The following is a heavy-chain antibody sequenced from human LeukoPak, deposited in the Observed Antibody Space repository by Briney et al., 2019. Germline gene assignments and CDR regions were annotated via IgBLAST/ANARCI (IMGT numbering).Heavy chain of an antibody. CDR2: IYYSGNT. CDR3: ARLHLGVATMGHMDV. Sequence: PSEALSLTCAVSGGSISTSNSYWGWIRRPPGKGLEWVGSIYYSGNTYYNPSLKSRVTISVDTSKNQFSLILTSVTAADTAVYYCARLHLGVATMGHMDVWGKGTTVTISS. J-gene: IGHJ6*03. V-gene: IGHV4-39*01. D-gene: IGHD5-12*01. CDR1: GGSISTSNSY.